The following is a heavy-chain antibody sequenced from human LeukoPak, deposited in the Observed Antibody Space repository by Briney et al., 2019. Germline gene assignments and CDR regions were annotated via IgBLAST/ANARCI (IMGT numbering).Heavy chain of an antibody. CDR2: VSCDGSNK. Sequence: GGPLRLSCAASGFTFSSYAMHWGRQAPGKGLEWVAVVSCDGSNKYYADSVKGRFTISRDNSKNTLYLQMNSLRPEDTAVYYCAKDSYYGSGSYFYFDYWGQGPIVPVTS. CDR3: AKDSYYGSGSYFYFDY. CDR1: GFTFSSYA. D-gene: IGHD3-10*01. V-gene: IGHV3-30*04. J-gene: IGHJ4*02.